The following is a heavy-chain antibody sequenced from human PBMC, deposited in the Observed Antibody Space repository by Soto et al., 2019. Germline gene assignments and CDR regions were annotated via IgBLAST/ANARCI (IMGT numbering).Heavy chain of an antibody. Sequence: EVQLVESGGGLVQPGRSLRLSCAASGFTFDDYAMHWVRQAPGKGLEWVSGISWNSGSIGYADFVKGRFTISRDNAKNSLYLQMNSLRAEDTALYYCAKDPVSSSWYPTHCDYWGQGTLVTVSS. V-gene: IGHV3-9*01. J-gene: IGHJ4*02. CDR2: ISWNSGSI. CDR3: AKDPVSSSWYPTHCDY. CDR1: GFTFDDYA. D-gene: IGHD6-13*01.